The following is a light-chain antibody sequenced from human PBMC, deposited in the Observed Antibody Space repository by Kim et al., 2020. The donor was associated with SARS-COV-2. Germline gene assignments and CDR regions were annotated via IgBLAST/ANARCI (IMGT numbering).Light chain of an antibody. V-gene: IGKV3-20*01. CDR1: QSVNRNY. CDR2: AAS. Sequence: EIVLTQSPGTLSLSPGERATLSCRASQSVNRNYLAWYQQKPGQAPSLLIHAASSRATGIPDRFSGSGSGTDFTLTISRLEPEDFAVYYCQQYGSSLLTFGGGTKVDIK. J-gene: IGKJ4*01. CDR3: QQYGSSLLT.